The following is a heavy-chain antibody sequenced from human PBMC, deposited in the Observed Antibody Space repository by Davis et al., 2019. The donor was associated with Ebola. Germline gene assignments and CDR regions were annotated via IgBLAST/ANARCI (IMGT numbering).Heavy chain of an antibody. CDR1: GGSFSGYY. CDR2: INHSGST. J-gene: IGHJ3*02. V-gene: IGHV4-34*01. D-gene: IGHD3-10*01. Sequence: MPSETLSLTCAVYGGSFSGYYWSWIRQLPGKGLEWIGEINHSGSTNYNPSLKSRVTISVDTSQNPFSLKLSSVTAADTAVYYCARGLRRASPQKNAFDIWGQGTMVTVSS. CDR3: ARGLRRASPQKNAFDI.